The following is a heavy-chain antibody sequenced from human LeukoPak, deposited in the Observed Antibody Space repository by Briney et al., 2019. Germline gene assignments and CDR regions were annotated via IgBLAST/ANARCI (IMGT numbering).Heavy chain of an antibody. CDR1: GGSISTYY. J-gene: IGHJ4*02. CDR2: VYDSGTT. Sequence: PSETLSLTCSVSGGSISTYYWSWIRQTPGKGLEWIGYVYDSGTTNCNPSLKGRVTISSDTSKNQFSLNLRSVNAADTAIYYCARHGGSLGYFDYWGQGTLVTVSS. D-gene: IGHD1-26*01. CDR3: ARHGGSLGYFDY. V-gene: IGHV4-59*08.